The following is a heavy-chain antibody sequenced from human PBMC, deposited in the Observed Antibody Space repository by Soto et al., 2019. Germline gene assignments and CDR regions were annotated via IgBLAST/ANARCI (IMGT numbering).Heavy chain of an antibody. Sequence: SVKVSCKASGGTFSSYAISWVRQAPGQGLEWMGGIIPIFGTANYAQKFQGRVTINADESTSTAYMELSSLRSEDTAVYYCARXPNYYDSSGYYPAPFDYWVQGTLVTVSS. CDR2: IIPIFGTA. J-gene: IGHJ4*02. D-gene: IGHD3-22*01. CDR1: GGTFSSYA. CDR3: ARXPNYYDSSGYYPAPFDY. V-gene: IGHV1-69*13.